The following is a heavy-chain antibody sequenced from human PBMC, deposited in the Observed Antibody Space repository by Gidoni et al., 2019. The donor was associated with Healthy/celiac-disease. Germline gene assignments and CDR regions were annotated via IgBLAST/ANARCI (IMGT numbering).Heavy chain of an antibody. CDR3: ARALSDYYDSSGYPDAFDI. CDR2: IYYSGST. Sequence: QVQLQESGPGLVKPLETLSLTCIVPGASISRYYWSWIRQPPGKGLEWIGYIYYSGSTNYNPSLKSRVTISVDTSKNQFSLKLSSVTAADTAVYYCARALSDYYDSSGYPDAFDIWGQGTMVTVSS. V-gene: IGHV4-59*01. D-gene: IGHD3-22*01. J-gene: IGHJ3*02. CDR1: GASISRYY.